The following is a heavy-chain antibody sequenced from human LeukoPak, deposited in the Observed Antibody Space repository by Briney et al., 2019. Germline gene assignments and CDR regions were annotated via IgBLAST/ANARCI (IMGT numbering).Heavy chain of an antibody. CDR3: ARGLRREPWYFDL. Sequence: GGSLRLSCAASGFTFSDYYMSWIRQAPGKGLEWVSYISSSGSTIYYADSVRGRFTISRDNAKNSLYLQMNSLRAEDTAVYYCARGLRREPWYFDLWGRGTLVTVSS. CDR2: ISSSGSTI. V-gene: IGHV3-11*01. J-gene: IGHJ2*01. CDR1: GFTFSDYY. D-gene: IGHD1-26*01.